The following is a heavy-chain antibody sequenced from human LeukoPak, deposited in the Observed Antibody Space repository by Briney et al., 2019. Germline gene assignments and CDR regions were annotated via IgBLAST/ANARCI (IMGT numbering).Heavy chain of an antibody. CDR3: AKDSRSIMIFGVATFDP. J-gene: IGHJ5*02. V-gene: IGHV3-23*01. Sequence: PGGSLRLSCSASGFTFSSYSMNWVRQAPGKGLEWVSSISGSGGSTYYADSVKGRFTISRDNSKNTLYLQMNSLRAEDTAVYYCAKDSRSIMIFGVATFDPWGQGTLVTVSS. D-gene: IGHD3-3*01. CDR2: ISGSGGST. CDR1: GFTFSSYS.